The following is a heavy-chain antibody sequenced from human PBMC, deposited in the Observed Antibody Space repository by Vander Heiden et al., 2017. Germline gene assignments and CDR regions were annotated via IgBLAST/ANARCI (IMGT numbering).Heavy chain of an antibody. CDR1: GFPLSRYA. CDR3: AKDHKYSSPYYYYGMDV. CDR2: ISGSGGST. J-gene: IGHJ6*02. Sequence: EVQLLESGGGLVQPGGSLRLSCAASGFPLSRYAMSWVRQAPGKGLEWVSAISGSGGSTYYADSVKGRFTISRDNSKNTLYLQMNSLRAEDTAVYYCAKDHKYSSPYYYYGMDVWGQGTTVTVSS. D-gene: IGHD6-19*01. V-gene: IGHV3-23*01.